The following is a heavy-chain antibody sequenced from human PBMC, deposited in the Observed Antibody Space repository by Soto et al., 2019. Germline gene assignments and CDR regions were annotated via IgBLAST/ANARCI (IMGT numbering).Heavy chain of an antibody. CDR2: IYYSGSA. J-gene: IGHJ4*02. CDR3: ARRPKRGSYSWCFDY. V-gene: IGHV4-39*01. CDR1: GGSITSNACY. D-gene: IGHD1-26*01. Sequence: SETLSLTCTVSGGSITSNACYWGWIRQPPGKGLEWLGYIYYSGSASYNPSLKSRVTMSVDTSKNQFSLKLSSVTAADTAVYYCARRPKRGSYSWCFDYWGQGTLVTVS.